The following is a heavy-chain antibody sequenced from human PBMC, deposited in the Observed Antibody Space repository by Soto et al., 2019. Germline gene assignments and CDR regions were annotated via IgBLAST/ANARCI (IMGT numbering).Heavy chain of an antibody. CDR3: PRHDDRLEL. V-gene: IGHV4-39*02. CDR2: VYYSGAT. D-gene: IGHD3-16*01. Sequence: SETLSLTCNVSGDSMTSPPYYWGWIRQPPGKGLEWIGTVYYSGATYYNPSLRGRLTVSADTSKNYFSLRLTSVTAANTAAYYCPRHDDRLELWGQGIPVTDS. CDR1: GDSMTSPPYY. J-gene: IGHJ5*02.